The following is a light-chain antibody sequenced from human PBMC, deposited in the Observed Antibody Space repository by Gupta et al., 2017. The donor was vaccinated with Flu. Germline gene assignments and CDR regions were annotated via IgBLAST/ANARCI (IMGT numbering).Light chain of an antibody. CDR1: GSDVGAYDS. V-gene: IGLV2-14*01. Sequence: QSALTQPASVSESPGQSITISCTRSGSDVGAYDSVSWYQHHPGKAPKLMIYDVSNRPSGVSNRFSGSKSGSTASLTISGLQADDEADYYCSSYTSSSTLLFGGGTKLTV. J-gene: IGLJ2*01. CDR3: SSYTSSSTLL. CDR2: DVS.